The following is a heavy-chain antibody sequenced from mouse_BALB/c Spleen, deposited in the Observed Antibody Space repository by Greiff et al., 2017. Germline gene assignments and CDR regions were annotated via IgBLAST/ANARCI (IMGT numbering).Heavy chain of an antibody. V-gene: IGHV5-4*02. CDR1: GFTFSDYY. CDR2: ISDGGSYT. CDR3: ASVLYGNPYAMDY. Sequence: EVQVEESGGGLVKPGGSLKLSCAASGFTFSDYYMYWVRQTPEKRLEWVATISDGGSYTYYPDSVKGRFTISRDNAKNNLYLQMSSLKSEDTAMYYCASVLYGNPYAMDYWGQGTSVTVSS. D-gene: IGHD2-1*01. J-gene: IGHJ4*01.